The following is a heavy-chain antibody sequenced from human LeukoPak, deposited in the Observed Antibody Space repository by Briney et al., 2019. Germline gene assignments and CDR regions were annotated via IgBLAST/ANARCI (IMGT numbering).Heavy chain of an antibody. CDR2: IYYRGST. CDR1: GGSISSYY. CDR3: ARGGHSGYGGSVY. V-gene: IGHV4-59*01. J-gene: IGHJ4*02. D-gene: IGHD5-12*01. Sequence: SETLSLTCTVSGGSISSYYWSWIRQPPGKGLEWIGYIYYRGSTNYNPSLKSRVTISVDTSKNQFSLKLSSVTAADTAVYYCARGGHSGYGGSVYWGQGTLVTVSS.